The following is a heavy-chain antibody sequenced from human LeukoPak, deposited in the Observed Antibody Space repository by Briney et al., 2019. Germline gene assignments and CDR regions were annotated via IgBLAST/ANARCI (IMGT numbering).Heavy chain of an antibody. D-gene: IGHD5-12*01. J-gene: IGHJ4*02. V-gene: IGHV3-9*01. CDR2: ISWNSGSA. CDR1: GFTFDDIS. Sequence: PGRSLRLSCAASGFTFDDISMHWVRQAPGKGLEWVSGISWNSGSAGYADSVKGRFTISRDSAKNSLYLQMNSLRTEDTALYYCAKDRTYSAYAALDYWGQGTLVTVSS. CDR3: AKDRTYSAYAALDY.